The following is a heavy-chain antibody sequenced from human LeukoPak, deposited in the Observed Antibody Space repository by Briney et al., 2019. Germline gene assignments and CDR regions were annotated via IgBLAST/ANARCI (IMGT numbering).Heavy chain of an antibody. V-gene: IGHV3-48*02. J-gene: IGHJ4*02. CDR2: ISSGSSTI. D-gene: IGHD1-14*01. Sequence: GGSLRLSCAASGFTFSSYSMDWVRQAPGKGLEWVSYISSGSSTIYYADSVKGRFTISRDNAKNSLYLQMNSLRDEDTAVFYCARAWSGSIDDWGQGTLVTVSS. CDR1: GFTFSSYS. CDR3: ARAWSGSIDD.